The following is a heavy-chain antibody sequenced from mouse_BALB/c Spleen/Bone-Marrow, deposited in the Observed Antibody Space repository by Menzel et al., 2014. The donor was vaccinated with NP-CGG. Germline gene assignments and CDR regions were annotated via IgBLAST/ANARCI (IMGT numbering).Heavy chain of an antibody. J-gene: IGHJ2*01. V-gene: IGHV14-3*02. CDR2: IDPANGNT. CDR3: ARSYGSSPFDY. Sequence: EVQLQQSGAVLVKPGASVKLSCTASGFNIKDTYMHWVKQRPEQGLEWIGRIDPANGNTKYDPKFQGKATITADTSSNTAYLQLSSLTSEDTAVYYCARSYGSSPFDYWGQGTTLTVSS. CDR1: GFNIKDTY. D-gene: IGHD1-1*01.